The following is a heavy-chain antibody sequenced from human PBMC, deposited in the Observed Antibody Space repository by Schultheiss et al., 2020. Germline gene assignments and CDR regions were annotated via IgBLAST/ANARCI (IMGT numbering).Heavy chain of an antibody. Sequence: ASVKVSCKASGYTFTSYDINWVRQATGQGLEWMGWMNPNSGNTGYAQKFQGRVTMTRNTSISTAYMELSSLRSEDTAVYYCARDTMRSYGSGSYYGMDVWGQGTTVTVAS. D-gene: IGHD3-10*01. CDR2: MNPNSGNT. J-gene: IGHJ6*02. CDR3: ARDTMRSYGSGSYYGMDV. CDR1: GYTFTSYD. V-gene: IGHV1-8*01.